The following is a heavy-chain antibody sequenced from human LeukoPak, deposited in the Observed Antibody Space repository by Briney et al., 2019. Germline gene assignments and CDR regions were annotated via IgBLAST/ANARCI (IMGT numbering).Heavy chain of an antibody. V-gene: IGHV4-38-2*02. CDR1: GYSITSGYF. CDR2: IYHRGNT. CDR3: VRDFDY. J-gene: IGHJ4*02. Sequence: KPSETLSLTCTVSGYSITSGYFWGWVRQPPGKGLEWIGSIYHRGNTYYNPSLKSRVTISVDTAKNQFSLRLRSVTAADTAMYYCVRDFDYWGQGALVTVSS.